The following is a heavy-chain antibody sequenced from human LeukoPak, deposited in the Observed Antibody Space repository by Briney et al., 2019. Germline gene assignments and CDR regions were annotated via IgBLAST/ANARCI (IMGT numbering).Heavy chain of an antibody. D-gene: IGHD4-17*01. CDR1: GFTFSSYG. CDR3: ARAGGSTVSHSDY. J-gene: IGHJ4*02. Sequence: GGSLRLSCAASGFTFSSYGMNWIRQAPGRGLEWVSSISSSTSYIYYADSVKGRFTISKDNAKNSLYLQMNSLRAEDTAVYYCARAGGSTVSHSDYWGQGTLVTVSS. V-gene: IGHV3-21*01. CDR2: ISSSTSYI.